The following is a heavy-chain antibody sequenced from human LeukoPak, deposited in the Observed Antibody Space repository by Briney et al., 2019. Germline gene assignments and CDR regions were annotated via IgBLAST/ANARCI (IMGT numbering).Heavy chain of an antibody. D-gene: IGHD2-2*02. V-gene: IGHV5-51*01. CDR1: GYSFTSYW. Sequence: GESLKISCKGSGYSFTSYWIGWVRQMPGKGLEWMGIIYPGDSDTRYSPSFQGQVTISADKSISTAYLQWSSLKASDTAMYYCARQPTALGYCSSTSCYTSDYWGQGTLVTVSS. CDR3: ARQPTALGYCSSTSCYTSDY. J-gene: IGHJ4*02. CDR2: IYPGDSDT.